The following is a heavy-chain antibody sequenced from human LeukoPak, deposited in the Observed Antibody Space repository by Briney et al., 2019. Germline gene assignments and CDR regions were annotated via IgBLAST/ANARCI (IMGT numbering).Heavy chain of an antibody. J-gene: IGHJ4*02. CDR1: GFTVSRNY. D-gene: IGHD6-19*01. Sequence: GGSLRLSCAASGFTVSRNYMSWVRQAPGKGLEWVSVIYTGGSTYYTDSVKGRFTISRDNSKNTLYLQMNSLRGEDTAVYYCARGRVVVAVSDYWGQGTLVTVSS. CDR2: IYTGGST. V-gene: IGHV3-66*01. CDR3: ARGRVVVAVSDY.